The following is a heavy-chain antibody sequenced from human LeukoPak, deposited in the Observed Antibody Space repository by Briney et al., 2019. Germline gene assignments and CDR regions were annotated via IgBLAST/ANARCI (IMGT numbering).Heavy chain of an antibody. CDR2: IYHSGSP. V-gene: IGHV4-4*02. CDR3: ARTDIVVVGGMDV. Sequence: SETLSLTCAVSGGSISSNNWWGWVRQPPGKGLEWIGEIYHSGSPNYNPSLKSRVTISVDKSRNHFSLNLSSVTAADTAVYYCARTDIVVVGGMDVWGQGTTVTVSS. D-gene: IGHD2-2*01. J-gene: IGHJ6*02. CDR1: GGSISSNNW.